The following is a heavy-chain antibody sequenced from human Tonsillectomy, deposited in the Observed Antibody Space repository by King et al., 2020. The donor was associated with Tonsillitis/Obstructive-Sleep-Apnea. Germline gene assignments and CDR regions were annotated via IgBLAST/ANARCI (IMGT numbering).Heavy chain of an antibody. J-gene: IGHJ5*02. CDR2: IYPGDSDT. Sequence: LVQSGAEGKKPGESLKISCKGSEYSFTKYWSGWVRKMPGKGLEWMGIIYPGDSDTRNIPSFQGQVTISADKSISTAYLQWSSLKASDTAMYYCARLSGDYQNWFDPWGQGTLVTVSS. CDR3: ARLSGDYQNWFDP. V-gene: IGHV5-51*01. CDR1: EYSFTKYW. D-gene: IGHD4-17*01.